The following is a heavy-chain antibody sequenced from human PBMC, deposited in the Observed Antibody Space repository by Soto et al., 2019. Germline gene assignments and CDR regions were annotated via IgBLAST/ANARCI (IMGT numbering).Heavy chain of an antibody. J-gene: IGHJ6*02. CDR1: GGSISSSNW. CDR2: ISHSGST. CDR3: ARDRYYYYYGMDV. V-gene: IGHV4-4*02. Sequence: QVQLQESGPGLVKPSGTLSLTCAVSGGSISSSNWWSCVRQPPGKGLEWIGEISHSGSTNYNPSLKSRVTISVDKSKNQVSLKLSSVTAADTAVYYCARDRYYYYYGMDVWGQGTTVTVSS.